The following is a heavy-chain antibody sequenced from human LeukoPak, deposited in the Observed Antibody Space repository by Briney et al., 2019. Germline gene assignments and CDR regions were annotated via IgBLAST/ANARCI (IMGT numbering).Heavy chain of an antibody. D-gene: IGHD5-12*01. V-gene: IGHV3-15*01. Sequence: GGSLRLSCAASGFTFSSYAMSWVRQAPGKGLEWVARITADGTEDYAASANARFTASRDDSKTTVYLQMNSLATEDTAVYYCTTAPTRGWLPYFDYWGQGTVVTVSS. CDR2: ITADGTE. CDR3: TTAPTRGWLPYFDY. CDR1: GFTFSSYA. J-gene: IGHJ4*02.